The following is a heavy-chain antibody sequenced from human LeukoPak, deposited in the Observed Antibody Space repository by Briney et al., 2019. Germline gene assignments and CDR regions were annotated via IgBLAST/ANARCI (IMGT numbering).Heavy chain of an antibody. CDR1: GYTFTSYY. CDR2: INPSGGST. D-gene: IGHD3-3*01. V-gene: IGHV1-46*01. CDR3: ARDTLDDFWSGYSYHYGMDV. J-gene: IGHJ6*02. Sequence: ASVKVSCKASGYTFTSYYMHWVRQAPGQGLEWMGIINPSGGSTSYAQKFQGRVTMTRDTSTSTVYMELSSLRSEDTAVYYCARDTLDDFWSGYSYHYGMDVWGQGTTVTVSS.